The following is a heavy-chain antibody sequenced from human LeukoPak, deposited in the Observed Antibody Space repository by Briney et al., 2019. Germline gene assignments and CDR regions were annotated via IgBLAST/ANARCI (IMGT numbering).Heavy chain of an antibody. V-gene: IGHV1-69*05. CDR1: GGTFSSYA. D-gene: IGHD3-22*01. Sequence: SVKVSCKASGGTFSSYALSWVRQAPGQGLEWMGRIIPIFGIANYAQKFQGRVTITTDESTSTAYMELSSLRSEDTAVYYCALTYYYDSSGYYRDYWGQGTLVTVSS. CDR2: IIPIFGIA. CDR3: ALTYYYDSSGYYRDY. J-gene: IGHJ4*02.